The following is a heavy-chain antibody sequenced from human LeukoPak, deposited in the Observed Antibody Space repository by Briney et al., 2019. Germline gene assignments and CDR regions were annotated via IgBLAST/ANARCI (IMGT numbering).Heavy chain of an antibody. J-gene: IGHJ4*02. CDR1: GFPFDDYG. V-gene: IGHV3-20*04. CDR2: ITWSGGST. D-gene: IGHD6-6*01. CDR3: ARAFRYSTSSRTFDF. Sequence: GGSLRLSCAASGFPFDDYGMSWVRQAPGKGLEWVSDITWSGGSTSYADSVKGRFTISRDSARDSLYPQMNSLRVEDTAFYYCARAFRYSTSSRTFDFWGQGTLVTVSS.